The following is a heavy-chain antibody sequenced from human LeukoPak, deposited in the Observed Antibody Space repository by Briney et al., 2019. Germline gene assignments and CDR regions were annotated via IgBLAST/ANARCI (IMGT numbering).Heavy chain of an antibody. D-gene: IGHD3-3*01. CDR2: ISAYNGNT. CDR1: GYTFTSYG. J-gene: IGHJ3*02. V-gene: IGHV1-18*01. CDR3: ARASYDFWSGYRWAFDI. Sequence: GASLKVSCKASGYTFTSYGISWVRQAPGQGLEWMGWISAYNGNTNYAQKLQGRVTMTTDTSTSTAYMELRSLRSDDTAVYYCARASYDFWSGYRWAFDIWGQGTMVTVSS.